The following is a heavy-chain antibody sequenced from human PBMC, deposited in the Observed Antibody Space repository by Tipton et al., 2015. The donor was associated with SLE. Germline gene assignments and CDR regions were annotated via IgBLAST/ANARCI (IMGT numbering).Heavy chain of an antibody. D-gene: IGHD4-17*01. J-gene: IGHJ3*02. CDR2: MYHSGDT. Sequence: TLSLTCTVSGSSVRSHYWDWIRKPPGKGLEWIGNMYHSGDTNYNPSLKSRVTISLDRSKNQFSLKLTSVTAADTAVYYCARPGSYGDSRGAFEIWGQGTKVTVSS. CDR3: ARPGSYGDSRGAFEI. CDR1: GSSVRSHY. V-gene: IGHV4-59*02.